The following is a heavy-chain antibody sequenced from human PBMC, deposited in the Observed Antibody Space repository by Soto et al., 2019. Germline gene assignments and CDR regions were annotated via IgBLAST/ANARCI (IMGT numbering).Heavy chain of an antibody. Sequence: TETLSLTCTVSDGAITGYYWSWIRQSPGEGLEWIGYVYNTGSPSYNPSLKSRVTMSVDASTNQFSLILTSVTATDTAVYYCAGERLTGSGYFDYWGQGTLVTVSS. CDR2: VYNTGSP. V-gene: IGHV4-59*01. J-gene: IGHJ4*02. D-gene: IGHD3-22*01. CDR1: DGAITGYY. CDR3: AGERLTGSGYFDY.